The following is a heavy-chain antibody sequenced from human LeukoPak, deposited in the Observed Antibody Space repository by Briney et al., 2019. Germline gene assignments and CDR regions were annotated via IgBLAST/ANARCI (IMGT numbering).Heavy chain of an antibody. CDR1: GGSISSYY. V-gene: IGHV4-59*08. J-gene: IGHJ4*02. Sequence: PSETLSLTCTVSGGSISSYYWSWIRQPPGKGLEWIGYIHYSGGITYYNPSLKSRVTISVDTSKNQFSLSLSSVTAADTAVYYCARGAALVTHRYFDYWGPGTLVTVSS. CDR3: ARGAALVTHRYFDY. D-gene: IGHD5-18*01. CDR2: IHYSGGIT.